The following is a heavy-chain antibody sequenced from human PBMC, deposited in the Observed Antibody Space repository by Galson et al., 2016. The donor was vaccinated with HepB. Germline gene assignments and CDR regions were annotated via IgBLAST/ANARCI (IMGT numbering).Heavy chain of an antibody. CDR3: ARGIAVAGTDWYFDL. CDR1: GFTFSSHG. Sequence: SLRLSCAASGFTFSSHGMHWVRQAPGKGLEWVSVIRYDGRHQYYADSVKGRFIISRDNSKNTLYLQMNSLRAEDTGVYHCARGIAVAGTDWYFDLWGRGTLVTVSS. CDR2: IRYDGRHQ. D-gene: IGHD6-19*01. J-gene: IGHJ2*01. V-gene: IGHV3-30*12.